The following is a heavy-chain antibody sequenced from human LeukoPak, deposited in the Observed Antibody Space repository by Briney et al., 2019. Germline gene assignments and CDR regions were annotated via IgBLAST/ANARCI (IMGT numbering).Heavy chain of an antibody. V-gene: IGHV3-23*01. D-gene: IGHD3-3*01. Sequence: GGSLRLSCAASGFTFGSYAMSWVRQAPGKGLEWVSAISGSGGSTYYADSVKGRFTISRDNSKNTLYLQMNSLRAEDTAVYYCAKDKAPITIFGVVIQGPDYWGQGTLVTVSS. CDR1: GFTFGSYA. J-gene: IGHJ4*02. CDR2: ISGSGGST. CDR3: AKDKAPITIFGVVIQGPDY.